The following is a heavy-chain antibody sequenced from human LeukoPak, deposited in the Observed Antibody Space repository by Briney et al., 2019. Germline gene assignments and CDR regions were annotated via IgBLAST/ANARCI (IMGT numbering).Heavy chain of an antibody. Sequence: ASVKVSCKASGYTFTSYYMHWVRQAPGQGLEWVGIIKPSGGNTNYAQKFQGRVTMTRDTSTSTVYMELSSLKSEDTAVYYCARVRDGYNDAYDIWGQGTMVTVSS. CDR3: ARVRDGYNDAYDI. CDR2: IKPSGGNT. D-gene: IGHD5-24*01. V-gene: IGHV1-46*01. J-gene: IGHJ3*02. CDR1: GYTFTSYY.